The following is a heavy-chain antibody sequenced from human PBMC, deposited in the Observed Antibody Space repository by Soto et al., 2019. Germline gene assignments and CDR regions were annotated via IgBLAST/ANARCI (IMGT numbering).Heavy chain of an antibody. V-gene: IGHV3-30*03. CDR3: AAIMLRAPLDP. D-gene: IGHD3-10*01. CDR1: GFTFSNYG. J-gene: IGHJ5*02. Sequence: QVQLVESGGGVVQPGRSLRLSCATSGFTFSNYGMHWARHTPGKGLEWVAVISYDGSNKKYADSVKGRFTISRDNSKSTLTLQMNRLRVEDTAVYYCAAIMLRAPLDPWGQGTLVIVS. CDR2: ISYDGSNK.